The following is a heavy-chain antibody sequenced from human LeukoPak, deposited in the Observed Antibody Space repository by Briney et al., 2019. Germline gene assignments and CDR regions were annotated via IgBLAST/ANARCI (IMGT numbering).Heavy chain of an antibody. J-gene: IGHJ4*02. Sequence: GGTLRLSCAASGFTFSTYGMSWVRQAPGKGLEWVSAISGSGGSTYYADSVKGRFTISRDNSQNTLYLQMSSLRAEDTAVYYCAGRGSGSYFDYWGQGTLVTVSS. CDR3: AGRGSGSYFDY. CDR2: ISGSGGST. V-gene: IGHV3-23*01. D-gene: IGHD3-10*01. CDR1: GFTFSTYG.